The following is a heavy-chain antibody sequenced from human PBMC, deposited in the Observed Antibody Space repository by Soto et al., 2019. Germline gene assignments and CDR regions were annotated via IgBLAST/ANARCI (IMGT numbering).Heavy chain of an antibody. Sequence: QLRESGPGLLKPSETLSLTCNVSGRSISSPSYNWGWVRQPPGKGPEWIGTVFYSGTTQYKPSLRSRLAMSVATSQSQGSLTLTSVTAADTAVYYCTTLASGHFDSWGQGAQVTVSS. V-gene: IGHV4-39*01. J-gene: IGHJ4*02. D-gene: IGHD2-8*02. CDR2: VFYSGTT. CDR1: GRSISSPSYN. CDR3: TTLASGHFDS.